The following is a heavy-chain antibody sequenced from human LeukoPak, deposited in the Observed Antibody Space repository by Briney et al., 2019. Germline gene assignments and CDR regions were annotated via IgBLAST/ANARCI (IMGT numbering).Heavy chain of an antibody. J-gene: IGHJ4*02. Sequence: GGSLRLSCAASGFTFSAYSMNWVRQAPGKGLEWISYISSSSRTMYYADSVKGRFTISRDNAKKSLYLQMNNLRAEDTAVYYCARDLGLYDYGGNIDYWGQGTLVTVSS. V-gene: IGHV3-48*04. CDR1: GFTFSAYS. CDR2: ISSSSRTM. D-gene: IGHD4-23*01. CDR3: ARDLGLYDYGGNIDY.